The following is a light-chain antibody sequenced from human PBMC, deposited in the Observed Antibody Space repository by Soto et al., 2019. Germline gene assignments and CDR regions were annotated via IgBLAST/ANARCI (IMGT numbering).Light chain of an antibody. CDR3: QQSYSTPTT. V-gene: IGKV1-39*01. J-gene: IGKJ2*01. Sequence: DMQMTQSPSSLSASVGDRVTSTCRASQSIRSYLNWYQQKPGKAPKLLIYAASTLQSGVPSRFSGSGSETDFTLTMSSLQPEDFATYDCQQSYSTPTTFGQGTKLEIK. CDR1: QSIRSY. CDR2: AAS.